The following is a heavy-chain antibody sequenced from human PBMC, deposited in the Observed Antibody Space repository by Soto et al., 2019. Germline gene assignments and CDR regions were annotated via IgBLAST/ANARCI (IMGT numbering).Heavy chain of an antibody. D-gene: IGHD2-15*01. V-gene: IGHV3-23*01. CDR3: AKGRYCSGGSCYYLDF. Sequence: EVQLLESGGGLVQPGGSLRLSCAASGFPFSSYAMSWVRQAPGKGLEWVSAISGSGGSTYYADSVKGRFTISRDNSKNTLDRQINRLRGEDTAVYYCAKGRYCSGGSCYYLDFWGQGTLVTVSS. CDR1: GFPFSSYA. CDR2: ISGSGGST. J-gene: IGHJ4*02.